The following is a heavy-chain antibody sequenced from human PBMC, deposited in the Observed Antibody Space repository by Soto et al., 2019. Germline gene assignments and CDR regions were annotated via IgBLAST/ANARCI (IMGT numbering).Heavy chain of an antibody. Sequence: PSETLSLTCTVSGGSISSGDYYWSWIRQPPGKGLEWIGYIYYSGSTYYNPSLKSRVTISVDTYKNKFSLKLSSVTAADTAVYYWARGRSGSYHWFETWGQGTLVT. J-gene: IGHJ5*02. V-gene: IGHV4-30-4*01. CDR1: GGSISSGDYY. D-gene: IGHD1-26*01. CDR3: ARGRSGSYHWFET. CDR2: IYYSGST.